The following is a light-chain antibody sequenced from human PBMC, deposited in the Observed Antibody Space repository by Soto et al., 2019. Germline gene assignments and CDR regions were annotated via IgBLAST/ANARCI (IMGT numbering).Light chain of an antibody. CDR3: HQRSNWPLT. CDR2: DVS. Sequence: EVVLTQSPDTLSLSPGGSATLSCRASQSVSSYLAWYQQRPGQALRLLIYDVSKRATGIPARFSGSGSRTDFTLTITSLEPEDFAIYFCHQRSNWPLTFGGGTKLESK. V-gene: IGKV3-11*01. J-gene: IGKJ4*01. CDR1: QSVSSY.